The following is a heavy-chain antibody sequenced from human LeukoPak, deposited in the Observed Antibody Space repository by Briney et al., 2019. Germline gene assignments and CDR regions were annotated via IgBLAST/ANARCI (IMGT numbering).Heavy chain of an antibody. CDR2: IYYSGST. D-gene: IGHD4-17*01. Sequence: PSETLSLTCTVSGGSVSSRSYYWSWIRQPPGKGLEWIGYIYYSGSTKYNPSLKSRVTISVDTSKNQFSLKLSSVTAADTAVYYCARGGTTVTPGLLWFDPWGQGTLVTVSS. CDR3: ARGGTTVTPGLLWFDP. J-gene: IGHJ5*02. CDR1: GGSVSSRSYY. V-gene: IGHV4-61*01.